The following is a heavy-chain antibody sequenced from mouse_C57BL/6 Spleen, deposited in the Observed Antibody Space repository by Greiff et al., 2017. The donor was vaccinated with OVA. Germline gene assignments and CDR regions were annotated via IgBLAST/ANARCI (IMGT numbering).Heavy chain of an antibody. V-gene: IGHV10-1*01. D-gene: IGHD5-1*01. J-gene: IGHJ1*03. CDR3: VRRRRGTYSGYFDV. CDR2: IRSKSNNYAT. Sequence: EVQLVESGGGLVQPKGSLKLSCAASGFSFNTYAMNWVRQAPGKGLEWVARIRSKSNNYATYYADSVKDRFTISRDDSESMLYLQMNNLKTEDTAMYYCVRRRRGTYSGYFDVWGTGTTVTVSS. CDR1: GFSFNTYA.